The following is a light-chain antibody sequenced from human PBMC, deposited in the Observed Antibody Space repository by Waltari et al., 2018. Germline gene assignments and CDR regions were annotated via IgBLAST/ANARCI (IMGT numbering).Light chain of an antibody. Sequence: QSALPQPRSVSGSPGQSVTISCSSTVSDIGNYNCVSWYQQHPGNAPKLLIYDVVKRPSGVPDRFSGSKSGNTASLTISGLQTEDEGHYYCGSYAGSYTVVFGGGTQLTVL. J-gene: IGLJ7*01. CDR3: GSYAGSYTVV. CDR2: DVV. CDR1: VSDIGNYNC. V-gene: IGLV2-11*01.